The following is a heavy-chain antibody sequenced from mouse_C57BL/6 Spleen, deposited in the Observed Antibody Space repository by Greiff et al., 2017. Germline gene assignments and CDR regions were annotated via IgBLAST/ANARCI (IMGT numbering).Heavy chain of an antibody. J-gene: IGHJ2*01. Sequence: EVQLLESGAGLVKPGGSLKLSCAASGFTFSSYAMSWVRQTPEKRLAWVAYISRGGDYIYYADTVKGRFTITRDNARNTLYLQMSSLKSEDTAMYYCASHDGCYSFDYWGQGTTLTVSS. CDR2: ISRGGDYI. CDR3: ASHDGCYSFDY. V-gene: IGHV5S21*01. D-gene: IGHD2-3*01. CDR1: GFTFSSYA.